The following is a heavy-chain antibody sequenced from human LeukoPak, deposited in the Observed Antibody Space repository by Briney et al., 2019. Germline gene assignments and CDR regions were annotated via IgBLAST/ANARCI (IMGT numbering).Heavy chain of an antibody. D-gene: IGHD3-3*01. CDR1: GFIFSSYV. J-gene: IGHJ4*02. V-gene: IGHV3-23*01. Sequence: GGSLRLSCAASGFIFSSYVMNWVRQAPGKGLEWVSGTSDSDDNTHYADSVKGRFTISRDNSKNTLYLHTNSLRAEDTAVYYCAKGGLRFGFDSWGQGTLVTVSS. CDR2: TSDSDDNT. CDR3: AKGGLRFGFDS.